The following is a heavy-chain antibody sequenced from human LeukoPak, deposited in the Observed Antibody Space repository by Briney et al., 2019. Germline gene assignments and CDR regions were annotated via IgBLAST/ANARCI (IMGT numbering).Heavy chain of an antibody. V-gene: IGHV3-15*07. CDR1: GFSFSNTW. CDR2: VKSKSDGGTA. Sequence: GSLRLSCAASGFSFSNTWMNWVRLAPGKGLEWVGRVKSKSDGGTAEYAAPVKGRFTISRDDSKNTLYVQMSSLKIEDTALYYCTPGGKDYVHWGQGTLVTVSS. J-gene: IGHJ4*02. D-gene: IGHD4-17*01. CDR3: TPGGKDYVH.